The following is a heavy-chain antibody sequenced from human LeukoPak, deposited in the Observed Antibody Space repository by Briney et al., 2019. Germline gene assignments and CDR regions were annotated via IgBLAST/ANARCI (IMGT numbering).Heavy chain of an antibody. CDR2: IKEDGSAK. V-gene: IGHV3-7*01. J-gene: IGHJ4*02. Sequence: GGSLRLSCAASEFTFSKSWMSWVRQAPGKGLEWVANIKEDGSAKNYVDSVKGRFTISRDNAKNSLYLQMNSLRAEDTAVYYCAREPHTYYYGSGSSFDYWAREPWSPSPQ. CDR1: EFTFSKSW. D-gene: IGHD3-10*01. CDR3: AREPHTYYYGSGSSFDY.